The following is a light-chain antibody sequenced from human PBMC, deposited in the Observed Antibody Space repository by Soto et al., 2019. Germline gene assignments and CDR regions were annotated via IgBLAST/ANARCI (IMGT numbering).Light chain of an antibody. CDR2: GNS. J-gene: IGLJ2*01. CDR3: QSYDSSLSGVV. V-gene: IGLV1-40*01. CDR1: SSNIWAGYD. Sequence: QSVLTQPPSVSGAPGQRVTISCTGSSSNIWAGYDVHWYQQLPGTAPKLLIYGNSNRPSGVPDRFSGSKSGTSASLAITGLQAEDESDYYCQSYDSSLSGVVFGGGTKLIVL.